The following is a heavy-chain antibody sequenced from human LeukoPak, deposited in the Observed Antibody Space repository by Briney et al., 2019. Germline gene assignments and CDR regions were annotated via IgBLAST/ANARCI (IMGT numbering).Heavy chain of an antibody. CDR3: AKNMIRGVIMSSSFDY. J-gene: IGHJ4*02. V-gene: IGHV3-23*01. Sequence: GGSLRLSCAASGFTFSNYAMSWVRQAPGKGLEWVSAISGSATSTYHADSVKGRFTISRDNSKNTVYLQMNSLRAEDTAVYYCAKNMIRGVIMSSSFDYWGQGTLVTVSS. D-gene: IGHD3-10*01. CDR2: ISGSATST. CDR1: GFTFSNYA.